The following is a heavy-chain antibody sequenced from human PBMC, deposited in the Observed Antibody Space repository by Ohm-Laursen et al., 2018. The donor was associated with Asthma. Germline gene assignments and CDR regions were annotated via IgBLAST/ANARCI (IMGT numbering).Heavy chain of an antibody. D-gene: IGHD3-9*01. Sequence: GSSVKVSCKASGYTFTSYDINWVRQATGQGLEWMGWMNPNSGNTGYAQKFQGRVTMTRNTSISTAYMELSSLRSEDTAVYYCARGNGVLTGYYYYYYGMDVWGQGTTVTVSS. CDR3: ARGNGVLTGYYYYYYGMDV. V-gene: IGHV1-8*01. CDR1: GYTFTSYD. J-gene: IGHJ6*02. CDR2: MNPNSGNT.